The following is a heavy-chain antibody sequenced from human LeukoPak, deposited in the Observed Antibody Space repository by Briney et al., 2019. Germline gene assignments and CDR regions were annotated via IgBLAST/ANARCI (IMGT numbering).Heavy chain of an antibody. CDR1: GYTFTSYA. V-gene: IGHV1-69*13. Sequence: SVKVSCKASGYTFTSYAISWMRQAPGQGLEWMGGIIPIFGTANYAQKFQGRVTITADESTSTAYMELSSLRFEDTAVYYCARVDGYYGSGSYPYYGMDVWGQGTTVTVSS. CDR2: IIPIFGTA. D-gene: IGHD3-10*01. CDR3: ARVDGYYGSGSYPYYGMDV. J-gene: IGHJ6*02.